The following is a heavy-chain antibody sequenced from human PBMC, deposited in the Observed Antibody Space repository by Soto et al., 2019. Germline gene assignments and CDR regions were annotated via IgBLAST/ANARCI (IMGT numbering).Heavy chain of an antibody. D-gene: IGHD6-6*01. J-gene: IGHJ4*02. V-gene: IGHV1-46*03. CDR2: INPSGGST. CDR3: ARDVWFEYSSSSNYFDY. Sequence: QVQLVQSGAEVKKPGASVKVSCKASGNTFASYYMHWVRQAPGQGLEWMGIINPSGGSTSYAQKFQGRVTMTRDTSTGTVYMGLSSLRSEDTAVYYCARDVWFEYSSSSNYFDYWGQGTLVTVSS. CDR1: GNTFASYY.